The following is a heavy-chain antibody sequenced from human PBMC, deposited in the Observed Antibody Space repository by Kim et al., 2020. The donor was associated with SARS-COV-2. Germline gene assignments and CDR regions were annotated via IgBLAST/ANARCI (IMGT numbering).Heavy chain of an antibody. Sequence: VKGRFTISRDNTKNTLYLQMNSLRAEDTALYYRAKDVPSSSWYYYCYMDVWGKGTTVTVSS. J-gene: IGHJ6*03. CDR3: AKDVPSSSWYYYCYMDV. V-gene: IGHV3-23*01. D-gene: IGHD6-13*01.